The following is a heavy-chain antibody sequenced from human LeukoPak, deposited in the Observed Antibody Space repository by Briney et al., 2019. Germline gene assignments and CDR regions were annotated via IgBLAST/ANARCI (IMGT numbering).Heavy chain of an antibody. CDR3: AKSGGDLAYCGGDCYSISYYFDY. Sequence: GGSLRLSCAASGFTFSSYAMHWVRQAPGKGLEWVAFIRYDGSNKYYADSVKGRFTISRDNSKNTLYLQMNSLRAEDTAVYYCAKSGGDLAYCGGDCYSISYYFDYWGQGAQVTVSS. D-gene: IGHD2-21*02. CDR2: IRYDGSNK. CDR1: GFTFSSYA. V-gene: IGHV3-30*02. J-gene: IGHJ4*02.